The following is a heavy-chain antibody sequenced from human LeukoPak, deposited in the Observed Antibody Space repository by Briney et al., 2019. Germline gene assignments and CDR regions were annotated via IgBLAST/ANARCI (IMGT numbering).Heavy chain of an antibody. CDR3: ARAPVASWNQLDS. CDR1: GFSVRSSY. J-gene: IGHJ4*02. CDR2: FYAGDST. Sequence: GGSLRLSRAASGFSVRSSYINWVRQAPGKGLEWVSIFYAGDSTFYADSVKGRFTISRDNSKNTLYLQMNSLRAEDTAVYYCARAPVASWNQLDSWGQGTLVTVSS. D-gene: IGHD1-1*01. V-gene: IGHV3-53*01.